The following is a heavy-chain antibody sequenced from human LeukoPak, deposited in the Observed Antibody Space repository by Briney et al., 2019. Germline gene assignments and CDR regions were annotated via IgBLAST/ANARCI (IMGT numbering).Heavy chain of an antibody. CDR2: ISRSGSYI. D-gene: IGHD3/OR15-3a*01. Sequence: PGGSLRLSCAASGFTVSSNYMSWARQAPGKGLEWVSSISRSGSYIKYADSVKGRFTISWDNAKNSLFLQMNSLRAEDTAVYYCARGSSDSWTGYPYYYYYYMDVWGKGTTVTVSS. V-gene: IGHV3-21*01. CDR1: GFTVSSNY. CDR3: ARGSSDSWTGYPYYYYYYMDV. J-gene: IGHJ6*03.